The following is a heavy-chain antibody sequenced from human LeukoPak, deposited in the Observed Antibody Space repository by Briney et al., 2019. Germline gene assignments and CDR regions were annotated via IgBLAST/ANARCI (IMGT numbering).Heavy chain of an antibody. CDR2: ISSSGSTI. Sequence: QPGGSMRISCAASGFTFIKYEMNWVRQAPGKGLEWVSYISSSGSTIYYADSVKGRFTISRDNAKNSLYLQMNSLRAEDTAVYYCAELGITMIGGVWGKGTTVTISS. CDR1: GFTFIKYE. V-gene: IGHV3-48*03. J-gene: IGHJ6*04. D-gene: IGHD3-10*02. CDR3: AELGITMIGGV.